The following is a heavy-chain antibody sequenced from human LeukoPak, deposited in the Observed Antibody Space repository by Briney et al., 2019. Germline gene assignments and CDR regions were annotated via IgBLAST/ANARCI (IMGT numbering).Heavy chain of an antibody. D-gene: IGHD3-22*01. Sequence: GGSLRLSCAASGFTFSSYWMSWVRQAPGKGLEWVANIKQDGSEKYYVDSVKGRFTISRDNAKNSLYLQMNSLRAEDTAVYYCARGTYYYDSSGYPEKNWFDPWGQGTLVTVSS. J-gene: IGHJ5*02. CDR3: ARGTYYYDSSGYPEKNWFDP. V-gene: IGHV3-7*01. CDR1: GFTFSSYW. CDR2: IKQDGSEK.